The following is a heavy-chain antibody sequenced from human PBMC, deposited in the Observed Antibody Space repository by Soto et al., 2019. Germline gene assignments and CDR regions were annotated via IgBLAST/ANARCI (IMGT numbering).Heavy chain of an antibody. V-gene: IGHV3-30-3*01. CDR3: ARQIYDSDTGPNFQCYFDS. J-gene: IGHJ4*02. Sequence: PGGSLRLSCAAPGFTFSSYAMHWVRQAPGKGPEWVAVISYDGFNKYYADSVKGHVTISVTKSITTVFLQWSSLRASDTAMYYCARQIYDSDTGPNFQCYFDSWGQGTPVTVSS. CDR1: GFTFSSYA. D-gene: IGHD3-22*01. CDR2: ISYDGFNK.